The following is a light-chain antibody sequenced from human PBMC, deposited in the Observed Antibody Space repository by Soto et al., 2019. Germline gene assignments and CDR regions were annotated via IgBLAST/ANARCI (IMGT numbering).Light chain of an antibody. V-gene: IGLV1-44*01. Sequence: QSVLTQPPSASGTPGQRATIPCCVRNSNIGSDIVNCYQLLPGAAPEVLINTTNQRPSGVPERFSGSKSGTSASLAISGLQSEDEANSSCATWDGGLSGPFVFGTGTKVTVL. CDR1: NSNIGSDI. CDR3: ATWDGGLSGPFV. CDR2: TTN. J-gene: IGLJ1*01.